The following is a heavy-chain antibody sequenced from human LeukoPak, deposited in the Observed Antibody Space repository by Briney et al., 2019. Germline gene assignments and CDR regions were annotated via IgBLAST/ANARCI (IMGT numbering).Heavy chain of an antibody. J-gene: IGHJ5*02. CDR3: ARPHCSGGSCYSSWLDP. CDR1: GFTFSSYW. Sequence: PGGSLRLSCAASGFTFSSYWMTWVRQAPGKGLEWVANIKQDGSEKNYVDSVKGRFTISRDNAKNSLYLQMNSLRAEDTAVYYCARPHCSGGSCYSSWLDPWGQRTLVTVSS. V-gene: IGHV3-7*04. CDR2: IKQDGSEK. D-gene: IGHD2-15*01.